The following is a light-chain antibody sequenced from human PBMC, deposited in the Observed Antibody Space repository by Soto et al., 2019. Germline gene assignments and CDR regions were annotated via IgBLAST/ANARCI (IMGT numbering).Light chain of an antibody. J-gene: IGKJ1*01. V-gene: IGKV1-39*01. CDR2: SSS. Sequence: DIQLTQSPSSLSASVGDRATITCRASERISNYLNWYQQKPGTAPKLLIWSSSTLPSGVPSRFSGSGSGTDFTLSISGLHPEDFAVYYCQQSYNTPRTFGQGTKVEVK. CDR3: QQSYNTPRT. CDR1: ERISNY.